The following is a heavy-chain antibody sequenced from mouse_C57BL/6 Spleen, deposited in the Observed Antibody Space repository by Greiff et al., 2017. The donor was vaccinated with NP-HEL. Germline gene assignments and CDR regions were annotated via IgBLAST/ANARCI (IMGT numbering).Heavy chain of an antibody. J-gene: IGHJ4*01. Sequence: QVQLKQSGAELARPGASVKMSCKASGYTFTSYTMHWVKQRPGQGLEWIGYINPSSGYTKYNQKFKDKATLTADKSSSTAYMQLSSLTSEDSAVYYCARERDGAMDYWGQGTSVTVSS. D-gene: IGHD3-3*01. V-gene: IGHV1-4*01. CDR2: INPSSGYT. CDR3: ARERDGAMDY. CDR1: GYTFTSYT.